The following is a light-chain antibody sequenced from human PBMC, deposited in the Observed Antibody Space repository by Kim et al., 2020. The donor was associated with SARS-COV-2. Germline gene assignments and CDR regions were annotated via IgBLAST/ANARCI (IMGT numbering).Light chain of an antibody. V-gene: IGKV3-20*01. J-gene: IGKJ1*01. CDR2: GSS. CDR3: QHYVTSPRT. CDR1: QSLFSGS. Sequence: SLGERATHSCRASQSLFSGSLACYQKKPGQAPRLLLYGSSSRATGTPDSFTGSGSGTDFTLTISRRDPEDFAVYYCQHYVTSPRTFGQGTKGEIK.